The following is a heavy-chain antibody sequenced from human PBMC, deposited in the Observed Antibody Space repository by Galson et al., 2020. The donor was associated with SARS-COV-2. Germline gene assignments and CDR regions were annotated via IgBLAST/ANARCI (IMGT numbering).Heavy chain of an antibody. CDR2: IYHSGST. Sequence: SETLSLTCAVSGYSISSGYYWGWIRQPPGKGLEWIGSIYHSGSTYYNPSLKSRVTISVDTSKNQFSLKLSSVTAADTAVYYCARHRPYGFIGYWGQVTLVTVSS. J-gene: IGHJ4*02. CDR3: ARHRPYGFIGY. V-gene: IGHV4-38-2*01. CDR1: GYSISSGYY. D-gene: IGHD4-17*01.